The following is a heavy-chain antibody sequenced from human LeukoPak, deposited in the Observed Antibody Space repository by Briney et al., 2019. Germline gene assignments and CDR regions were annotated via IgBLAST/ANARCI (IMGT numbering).Heavy chain of an antibody. Sequence: PGGSLRLSCAASGFTFSSYAMSWVRQAPGKGLEWVSGISLDGATTYYAGSVEGRFTISRDNSKNTLYLQMNSLRAEDTAVYYCARRSGIAVAGAFDYWGQGTLVTVSS. CDR2: ISLDGATT. V-gene: IGHV3-23*01. J-gene: IGHJ4*02. CDR3: ARRSGIAVAGAFDY. CDR1: GFTFSSYA. D-gene: IGHD6-19*01.